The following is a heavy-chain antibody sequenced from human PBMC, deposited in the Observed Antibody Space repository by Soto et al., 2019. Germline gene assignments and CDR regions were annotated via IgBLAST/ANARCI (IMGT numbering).Heavy chain of an antibody. D-gene: IGHD3-3*01. Sequence: QVQLQESGPGLVKPSETLSLTCTVSGGSISSYYWSWIRQPPGKGLEWIGDIYYSGSTNYNPSLKSRVTISVDTSKNQFSLKLSSVTAADTAVYYCARVDYDFWSGYSRIYYMDVWGKGTTVTVSS. V-gene: IGHV4-59*01. CDR2: IYYSGST. CDR1: GGSISSYY. J-gene: IGHJ6*03. CDR3: ARVDYDFWSGYSRIYYMDV.